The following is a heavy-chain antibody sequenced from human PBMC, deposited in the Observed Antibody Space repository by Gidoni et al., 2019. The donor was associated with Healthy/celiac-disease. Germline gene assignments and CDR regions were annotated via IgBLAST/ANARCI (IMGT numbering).Heavy chain of an antibody. CDR3: ARGHYYGSGRNGGFDP. D-gene: IGHD3-10*01. V-gene: IGHV4-34*01. CDR1: GRSFSGYY. CDR2: TNHSGST. Sequence: QVQLQQLGAGLLQPSETLSLTCAVYGRSFSGYYWSWIRQPPGKGLEWIGETNHSGSTNYNPSLKSRVTISVDTSKNQFSLKLSSVTAADTAVYYCARGHYYGSGRNGGFDPWGQGTLVTVSS. J-gene: IGHJ5*02.